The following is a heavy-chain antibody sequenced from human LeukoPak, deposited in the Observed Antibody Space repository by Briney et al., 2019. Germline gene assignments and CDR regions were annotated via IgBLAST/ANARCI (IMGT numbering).Heavy chain of an antibody. CDR3: ARPYYDILTGYSDAFDI. Sequence: SETLSLTCAVYGGSFSGYYWSWIRQPPRKGLEWIGEINHSGSTNYNPSLKSRVTISVDTSKNQFSLKLNSVTAADTAVYYCARPYYDILTGYSDAFDIWGQGTMVTVSS. V-gene: IGHV4-34*01. J-gene: IGHJ3*02. D-gene: IGHD3-9*01. CDR1: GGSFSGYY. CDR2: INHSGST.